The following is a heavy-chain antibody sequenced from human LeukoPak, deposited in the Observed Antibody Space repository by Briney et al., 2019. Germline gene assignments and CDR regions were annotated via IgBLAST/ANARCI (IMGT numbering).Heavy chain of an antibody. CDR2: LNDNGSNT. CDR1: GFTFSYNR. CDR3: AKDFRAKYGSGGYGWFDP. Sequence: GGTLRLSCAASGFTFSYNRRGWDRQAPGKELEWVSTLNDNGSNTYYADSARGRITISRDNSKNTLYLHMTSLGDAATAYCDCAKDFRAKYGSGGYGWFDPWRQGTLVSVS. D-gene: IGHD3-10*01. J-gene: IGHJ5*02. V-gene: IGHV3-23*01.